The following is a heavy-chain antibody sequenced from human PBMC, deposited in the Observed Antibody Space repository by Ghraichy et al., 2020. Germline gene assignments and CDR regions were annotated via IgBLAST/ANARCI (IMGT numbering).Heavy chain of an antibody. CDR3: ARQSRARAFDI. CDR1: GFTFSSYS. V-gene: IGHV3-48*01. J-gene: IGHJ3*02. CDR2: ISSSSTI. Sequence: LSLTCAASGFTFSSYSMNWVRQAPGKGLEWVSYISSSSTIYYADSVKGRFTISRDNAKNSLYLQMNSLRAEDTAVYYCARQSRARAFDIWGQGTMVTVSS.